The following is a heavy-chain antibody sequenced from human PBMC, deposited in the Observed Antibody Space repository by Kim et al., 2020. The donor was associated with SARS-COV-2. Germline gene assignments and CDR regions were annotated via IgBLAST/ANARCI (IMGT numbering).Heavy chain of an antibody. CDR3: ASGVHHSGDYQD. D-gene: IGHD2-21*01. V-gene: IGHV1-3*01. CDR1: GYTFTSYT. J-gene: IGHJ4*02. CDR2: IYAGNGDT. Sequence: ASVKVYCKASGYTFTSYTFNWVRQAPGQRPEWMGRIYAGNGDTDYSRKFQGRVTFSGDTSASTVYMDLSSLSSEDTAVYYCASGVHHSGDYQDWGQGTLVTVSS.